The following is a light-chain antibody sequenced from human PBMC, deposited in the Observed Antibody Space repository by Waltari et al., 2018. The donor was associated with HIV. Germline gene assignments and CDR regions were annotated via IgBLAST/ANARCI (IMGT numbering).Light chain of an antibody. Sequence: SALTQPASVSGSPGQSITISCTGTSSDGGGYHYVSWYQQFPGKAPKLMISEVSNRPSGVSDRLSGSKSGNTASLTISGLQAEDEADYYCSSYTTGSTLVVFGTGTKVIVL. J-gene: IGLJ1*01. V-gene: IGLV2-14*01. CDR3: SSYTTGSTLVV. CDR2: EVS. CDR1: SSDGGGYHY.